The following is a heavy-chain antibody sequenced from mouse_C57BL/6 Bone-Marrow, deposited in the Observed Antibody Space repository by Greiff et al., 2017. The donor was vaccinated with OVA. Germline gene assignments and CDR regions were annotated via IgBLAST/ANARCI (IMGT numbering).Heavy chain of an antibody. V-gene: IGHV1-66*01. CDR2: IYPGSGNT. D-gene: IGHD1-1*01. CDR1: GYSFTSYY. CDR3: AWSGLYYGSGYYAVDD. Sequence: VQLQQSGPELVKPGASVKISCTASGYSFTSYYIHWVKPRPGQGLEWIGWIYPGSGNTKYNEKFKGKATLTADTASSTAYMQLSSLTSKDSAVYYWAWSGLYYGSGYYAVDDWGQGTTVTVSS. J-gene: IGHJ4*01.